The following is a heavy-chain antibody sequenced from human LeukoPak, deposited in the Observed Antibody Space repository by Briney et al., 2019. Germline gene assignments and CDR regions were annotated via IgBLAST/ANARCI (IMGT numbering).Heavy chain of an antibody. V-gene: IGHV1-69*13. J-gene: IGHJ5*02. Sequence: ASVKVSCKASGGTFSSYAISWVRQAPGQGLEWMGGIIPIFGTANYAQKFQGRDTITADESTSTAYMELSSLRSEDTAVYYCASSPYCSSTSCYTRWFDPWGQGTLVTVSS. CDR1: GGTFSSYA. CDR3: ASSPYCSSTSCYTRWFDP. D-gene: IGHD2-2*02. CDR2: IIPIFGTA.